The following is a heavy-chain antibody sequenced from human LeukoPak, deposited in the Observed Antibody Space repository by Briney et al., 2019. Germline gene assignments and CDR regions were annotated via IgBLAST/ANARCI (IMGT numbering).Heavy chain of an antibody. CDR3: ARDFEAHDLRPIGY. V-gene: IGHV3-30*01. CDR2: ISYGGDNK. D-gene: IGHD3-3*01. CDR1: GFTFSSYA. Sequence: TGGSLRLSCAASGFTFSSYAMHWVRQAPGKGLEWVAVISYGGDNKYYADSAKGRFTISRDNSKNTLYLQMNSLRAEDTAVYYCARDFEAHDLRPIGYWGQGTLVTVSS. J-gene: IGHJ4*02.